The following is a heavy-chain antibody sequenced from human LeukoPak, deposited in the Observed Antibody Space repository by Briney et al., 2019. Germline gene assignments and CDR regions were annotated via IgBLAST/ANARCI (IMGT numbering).Heavy chain of an antibody. V-gene: IGHV1-58*01. D-gene: IGHD3-9*01. CDR1: GFTFTSSA. J-gene: IGHJ4*02. CDR3: AADDGDILTAPGDY. CDR2: IVVGSGNT. Sequence: SVNVSCTASGFTFTSSAVQWVRQARGQRLEWIGWIVVGSGNTNYAQKFQERVTITRDMSTSTAYMELSSLRSEDTAVYYCAADDGDILTAPGDYWGQGTLVTVSS.